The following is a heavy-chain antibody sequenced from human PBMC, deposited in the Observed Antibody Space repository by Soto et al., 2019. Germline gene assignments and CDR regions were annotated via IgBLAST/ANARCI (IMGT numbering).Heavy chain of an antibody. D-gene: IGHD3-22*01. CDR3: ASREYYCDSSGYPCVWY. CDR1: AGSISRYY. V-gene: IGHV4-59*06. Sequence: PSETLSLTCTVSAGSISRYYWSWIRQPPGKGLEWIGYIYYSGSTYYNPSLKSRVTISVDTSKNQFSLKLSSVTAADPAVYYCASREYYCDSSGYPCVWYCGQRTLVTVSS. J-gene: IGHJ4*02. CDR2: IYYSGST.